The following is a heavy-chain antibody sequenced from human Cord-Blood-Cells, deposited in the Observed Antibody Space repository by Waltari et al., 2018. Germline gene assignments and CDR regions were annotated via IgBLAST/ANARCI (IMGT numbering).Heavy chain of an antibody. CDR3: ARGYYDSSAFDI. Sequence: QVQLVQSGAEVKKPGASVKVSCKASGYTFTSYDINWVRQATGQGLEWMVWVNPNSGNTGYAQKFKGRVTITRNTSISTAYMELSSLRSEDTAVYYCARGYYDSSAFDIWGQGTMVTVSS. V-gene: IGHV1-8*03. D-gene: IGHD3-22*01. J-gene: IGHJ3*02. CDR2: VNPNSGNT. CDR1: GYTFTSYD.